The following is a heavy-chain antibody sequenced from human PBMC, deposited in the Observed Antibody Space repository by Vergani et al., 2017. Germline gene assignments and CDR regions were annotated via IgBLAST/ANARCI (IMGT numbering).Heavy chain of an antibody. Sequence: QVPLQESGPGLVKPSEILSLTCTVSNYSISRGYFWGWIRRPPGKGLEWIASFHHTGMTYNNPSLKSRVTISVDTSKNLSYLKLNSVTAADTSLDYCARHRGAGNFYHLFHSWGQGTLVADSS. J-gene: IGHJ4*02. CDR3: ARHRGAGNFYHLFHS. D-gene: IGHD2-2*01. V-gene: IGHV4-38-2*02. CDR1: NYSISRGYF. CDR2: FHHTGMT.